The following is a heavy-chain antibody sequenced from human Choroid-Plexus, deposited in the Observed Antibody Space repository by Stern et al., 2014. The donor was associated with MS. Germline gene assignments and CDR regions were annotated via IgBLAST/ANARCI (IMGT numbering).Heavy chain of an antibody. Sequence: QVQLGQSGGGVVQPGRPLRLSCAASGFTFGSCAMHWVRQAPGKGLEWVAGVSYDGSNKYYADSVKGRFTVSRDNSQNTLYMQMSSLRAEDTAVYYCAKDRQYLTYFFDHWGQGSLVTVSS. D-gene: IGHD2-8*01. J-gene: IGHJ5*02. V-gene: IGHV3-30*18. CDR1: GFTFGSCA. CDR3: AKDRQYLTYFFDH. CDR2: VSYDGSNK.